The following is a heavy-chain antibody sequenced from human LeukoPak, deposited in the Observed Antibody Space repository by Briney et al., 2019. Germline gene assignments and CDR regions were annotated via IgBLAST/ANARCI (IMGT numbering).Heavy chain of an antibody. Sequence: ASVKVSCKASGYTFTGYYMHWVRQAPGQGLEWMGWINPNSGGTNYAQKFQGRVTMTRDTSISTAYMELSRLRSDDTAVYYCARVRYSGSYVDYWGQGTLVTVSS. CDR3: ARVRYSGSYVDY. V-gene: IGHV1-2*02. CDR1: GYTFTGYY. CDR2: INPNSGGT. J-gene: IGHJ4*02. D-gene: IGHD1-26*01.